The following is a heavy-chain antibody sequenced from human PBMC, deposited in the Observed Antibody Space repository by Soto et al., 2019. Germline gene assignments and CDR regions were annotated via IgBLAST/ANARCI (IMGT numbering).Heavy chain of an antibody. CDR2: IYWDDDK. CDR1: GFSLSTSGVG. Sequence: QITLKESGPTLVKPTQTLTLTCTFSGFSLSTSGVGVGWIRQPPGKALEWLALIYWDDDKRYSPSLKSRLTITKDTSKNPVVLTMTNMDPVDTATYYCAHTSSYCISTRCYTVWPEVWFDPWGQGTLVTVSS. CDR3: AHTSSYCISTRCYTVWPEVWFDP. V-gene: IGHV2-5*02. D-gene: IGHD2-2*02. J-gene: IGHJ5*02.